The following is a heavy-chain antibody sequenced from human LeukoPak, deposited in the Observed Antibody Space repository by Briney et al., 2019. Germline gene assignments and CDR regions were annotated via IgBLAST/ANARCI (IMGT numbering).Heavy chain of an antibody. D-gene: IGHD1-1*01. J-gene: IGHJ4*02. CDR2: IYPPDSDT. V-gene: IGHV5-51*01. CDR3: ARLASEGTFDY. Sequence: GESLKISCTGSGYSFISYWIVWVRQMPGQGLEWMGSIYPPDSDTKYSPSLQGQVTISVDKSISAAYLQWSSLKASDTAIYYCARLASEGTFDYWGQGSLVTVSS. CDR1: GYSFISYW.